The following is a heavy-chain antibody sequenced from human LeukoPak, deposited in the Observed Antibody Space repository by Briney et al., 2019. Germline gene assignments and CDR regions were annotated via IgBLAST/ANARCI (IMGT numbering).Heavy chain of an antibody. J-gene: IGHJ6*03. Sequence: SETLSLTCTVSGYSIGSGSYYWSWIRQPAGKGLEWIGRIYTGGSTNYNPSLKSRVTISVDTSKNQFSLKLSSVTAADTAVYYCAREGQDPYYYKYYYMDVWGKGTTVTISS. CDR2: IYTGGST. V-gene: IGHV4-61*02. CDR1: GYSIGSGSYY. CDR3: AREGQDPYYYKYYYMDV.